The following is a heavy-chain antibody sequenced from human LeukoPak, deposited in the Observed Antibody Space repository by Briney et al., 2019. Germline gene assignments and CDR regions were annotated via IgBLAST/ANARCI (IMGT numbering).Heavy chain of an antibody. V-gene: IGHV3-53*01. CDR3: AREGPWGGGGSCYF. Sequence: PGGSLRLSCAASGFTFSDHYMSWVRQAPGKGLEWVSVIYSGGSTYYTDSVKGRFTISRDNSKNTLYLQMNSLRAEDTAVYYCAREGPWGGGGSCYFWGQGTLVTVSS. CDR2: IYSGGST. D-gene: IGHD2-15*01. CDR1: GFTFSDHY. J-gene: IGHJ4*02.